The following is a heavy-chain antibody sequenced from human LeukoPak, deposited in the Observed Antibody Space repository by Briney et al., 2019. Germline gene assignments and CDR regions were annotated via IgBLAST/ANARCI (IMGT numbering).Heavy chain of an antibody. V-gene: IGHV1-2*02. CDR1: GYTFTAYS. CDR2: IKPNSGDT. J-gene: IGHJ4*02. D-gene: IGHD2-2*01. CDR3: ASTLGYCTSSSCPDIDY. Sequence: ASVKVSCKASGYTFTAYSMHWVRQAPGQGLEWMGWIKPNSGDTNYAQKLQGRVTMTRDTSISAAYMELSRLRSDDTAVYYCASTLGYCTSSSCPDIDYWGQGTLVTVSS.